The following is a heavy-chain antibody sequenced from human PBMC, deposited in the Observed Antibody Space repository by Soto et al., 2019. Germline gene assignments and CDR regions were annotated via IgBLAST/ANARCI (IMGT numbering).Heavy chain of an antibody. CDR3: ARPKGESGKSYSSGWYLIDY. CDR1: GYTFTSYG. V-gene: IGHV1-18*01. J-gene: IGHJ4*02. CDR2: ISAYNGNT. D-gene: IGHD6-19*01. Sequence: QVQLVQSGAEVKKPGASVKVSCKASGYTFTSYGISWVRQAPGQGLEWMGWISAYNGNTNYAQKLQGRVTMTTDTSXXTXYXXRRSRISDDTAVYYCARPKGESGKSYSSGWYLIDYWGQGTLVTVSS.